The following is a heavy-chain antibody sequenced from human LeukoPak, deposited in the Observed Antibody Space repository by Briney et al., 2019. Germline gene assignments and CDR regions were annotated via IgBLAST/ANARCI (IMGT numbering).Heavy chain of an antibody. Sequence: ASVKVSCKASGYTFTSYGISWVRRAPGQGLEWMGWISAYNGNTNYAQKLQGRVTMTTDTSTSTAYMELRSLRSDDTAVYYCARVHGSQQLAYYYFDYWGQGTLVTVSS. CDR3: ARVHGSQQLAYYYFDY. V-gene: IGHV1-18*01. D-gene: IGHD6-13*01. J-gene: IGHJ4*02. CDR1: GYTFTSYG. CDR2: ISAYNGNT.